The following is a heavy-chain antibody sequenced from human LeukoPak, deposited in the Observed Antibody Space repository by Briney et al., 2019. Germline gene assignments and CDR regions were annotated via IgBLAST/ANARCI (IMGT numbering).Heavy chain of an antibody. Sequence: ASVKVSCKASGYTFSNYGISWVRQAPGQGLEWMGWSSAYNDNINYAQKLQGRVTMTTDTSTTTAYMELRSLRSDDTAVYYCARGLGGGSGSYYDFFAWGQGTLVTVSS. CDR2: SSAYNDNI. CDR3: ARGLGGGSGSYYDFFA. J-gene: IGHJ5*02. V-gene: IGHV1-18*01. CDR1: GYTFSNYG. D-gene: IGHD3-10*01.